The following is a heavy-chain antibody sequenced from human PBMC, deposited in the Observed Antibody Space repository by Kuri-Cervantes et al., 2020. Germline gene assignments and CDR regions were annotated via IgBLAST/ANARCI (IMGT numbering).Heavy chain of an antibody. D-gene: IGHD3-3*01. J-gene: IGHJ6*02. CDR1: GFTFRSYG. Sequence: GGSLRLSCAASGFTFRSYGMHWVRQAPGKGLEWVAIILYDGCNKYYADSVKGRFTISRDNSKNTLYLQMNSLRAEDTAVYYCARAPLYYDFWSGYSAGYYGMDVWGQGTTVTVSS. CDR2: ILYDGCNK. V-gene: IGHV3-30*03. CDR3: ARAPLYYDFWSGYSAGYYGMDV.